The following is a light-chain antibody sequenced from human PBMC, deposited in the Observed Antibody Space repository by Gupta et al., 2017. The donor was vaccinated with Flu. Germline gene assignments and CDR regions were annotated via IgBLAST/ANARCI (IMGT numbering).Light chain of an antibody. CDR3: QQYDSTPPWT. J-gene: IGKJ1*01. CDR2: CAS. V-gene: IGKV4-1*01. CDR1: QSVLYSSNNKNY. Sequence: LGERATINCKSSQSVLYSSNNKNYLAWYQQKPGQPPKLLIYCASTRESGVPDRFSGSGSGTDFTLTISSLQAEDVAVYYCQQYDSTPPWTFGQGTKVEIK.